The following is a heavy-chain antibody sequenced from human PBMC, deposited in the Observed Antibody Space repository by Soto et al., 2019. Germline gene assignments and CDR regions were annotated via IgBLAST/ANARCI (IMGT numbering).Heavy chain of an antibody. V-gene: IGHV4-59*08. D-gene: IGHD3-3*01. CDR3: AGHGVTIFGVDPWKNAFDI. CDR1: GGSISSYY. J-gene: IGHJ3*02. Sequence: SETLSLTCTVSGGSISSYYWSWIRQPPGKGLEWIGYIYYSGSTNYNPSLKSRVTISVDTSKNQFSLKLSPCTAADTAVYYCAGHGVTIFGVDPWKNAFDIWGQGTMVTVSS. CDR2: IYYSGST.